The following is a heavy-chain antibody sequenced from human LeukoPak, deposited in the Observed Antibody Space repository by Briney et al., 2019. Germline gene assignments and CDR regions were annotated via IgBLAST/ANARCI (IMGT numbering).Heavy chain of an antibody. Sequence: GGSLRLSCVAWGFTCRSYEMKWVRQAPGMGLEWVSYISNGGYTSYYASSVKGRFTISRDDAKNTLYLQMDSLRVEDTALYYCAVQVVAVKWFDPWGQGTLVTVSS. CDR3: AVQVVAVKWFDP. V-gene: IGHV3-48*03. J-gene: IGHJ5*02. D-gene: IGHD2-15*01. CDR2: ISNGGYTS. CDR1: GFTCRSYE.